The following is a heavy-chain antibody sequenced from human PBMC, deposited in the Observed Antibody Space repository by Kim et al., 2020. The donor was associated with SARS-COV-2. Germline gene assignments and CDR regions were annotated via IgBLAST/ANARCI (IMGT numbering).Heavy chain of an antibody. CDR3: ARDHGFKELSFDF. CDR2: IFTGDNT. Sequence: GGSLRLSCAVSGISITNNYMTWVRQAAGKGLELVAVIFTGDNTYYGESAKGRFTISRDTSSNMVFLQMNDLRGDDTAMYFCARDHGFKELSFDFWGQGT. J-gene: IGHJ4*02. CDR1: GISITNNY. D-gene: IGHD3-16*02. V-gene: IGHV3-53*01.